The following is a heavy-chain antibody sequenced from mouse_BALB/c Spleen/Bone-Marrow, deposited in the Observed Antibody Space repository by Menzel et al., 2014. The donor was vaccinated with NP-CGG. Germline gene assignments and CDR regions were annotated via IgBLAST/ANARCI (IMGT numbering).Heavy chain of an antibody. CDR3: ARAPPYDFYTMDY. D-gene: IGHD2-13*01. J-gene: IGHJ4*01. CDR2: ISDGVSYT. V-gene: IGHV5-4*02. Sequence: VQLKESGGGLVKPGGSLKLSCAASGFTFSDFYMFWVRQTPEKRLEWVATISDGVSYTYYLDSVKGRFTISRDNARNNLYLQMSSLKSEDTAVYYCARAPPYDFYTMDYWGQGTSVTVSS. CDR1: GFTFSDFY.